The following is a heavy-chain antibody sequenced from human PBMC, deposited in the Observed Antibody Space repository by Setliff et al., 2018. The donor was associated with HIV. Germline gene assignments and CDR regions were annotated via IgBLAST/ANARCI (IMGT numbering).Heavy chain of an antibody. Sequence: SETLSLTCTVSGGSISNYYWSWIRQPPGKGLEWIGHIYSSGSTNYNPSLKSRVTTSVDTSKNQISLKLSSVTAADTAVYYCARRMSSGSYYDYWGQGTLVTVSS. D-gene: IGHD1-26*01. CDR2: IYSSGST. CDR1: GGSISNYY. V-gene: IGHV4-59*08. CDR3: ARRMSSGSYYDY. J-gene: IGHJ4*02.